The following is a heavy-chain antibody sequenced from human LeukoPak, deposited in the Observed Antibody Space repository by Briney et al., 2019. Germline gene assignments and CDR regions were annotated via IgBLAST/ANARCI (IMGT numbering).Heavy chain of an antibody. J-gene: IGHJ4*02. Sequence: GGSLRLSCAASGFTFSSYAMHRVRQAPGKGLEWVAVISYDGSNKYYADSVKGRFTISRDNSKNTLYLQMNSLRAEDTAVYYCARDAIAVAGTHYFDYWGQGTLVTVSS. CDR3: ARDAIAVAGTHYFDY. CDR2: ISYDGSNK. D-gene: IGHD6-19*01. V-gene: IGHV3-30-3*01. CDR1: GFTFSSYA.